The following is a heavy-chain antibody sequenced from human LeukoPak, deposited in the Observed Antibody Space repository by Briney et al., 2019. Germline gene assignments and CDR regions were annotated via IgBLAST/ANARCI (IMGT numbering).Heavy chain of an antibody. J-gene: IGHJ4*02. D-gene: IGHD4-11*01. CDR3: ARDAIVRDYSNSDY. Sequence: ASVKVSCKASGYTFTGYYIHWVRQAPGQGLEWMVWINPNSGGTNYAQKFRGRVTMTRDTSISTAYMELSRLTSDDTAVYYCARDAIVRDYSNSDYWGQGTLVTVSS. V-gene: IGHV1-2*02. CDR2: INPNSGGT. CDR1: GYTFTGYY.